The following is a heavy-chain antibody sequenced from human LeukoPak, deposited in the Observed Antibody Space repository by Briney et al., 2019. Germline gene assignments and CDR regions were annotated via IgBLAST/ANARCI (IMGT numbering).Heavy chain of an antibody. Sequence: PSETLSLTCTVSGGSISGYYWSWIRQPPGKGLEWIGYIYFSGSTNYNPSLKSRVTISVDTSKKQFSLELTSVTAADTAVYYCARDNYYDSSDAFDIWGQGTMVTVSS. CDR1: GGSISGYY. D-gene: IGHD3-22*01. V-gene: IGHV4-59*01. J-gene: IGHJ3*02. CDR2: IYFSGST. CDR3: ARDNYYDSSDAFDI.